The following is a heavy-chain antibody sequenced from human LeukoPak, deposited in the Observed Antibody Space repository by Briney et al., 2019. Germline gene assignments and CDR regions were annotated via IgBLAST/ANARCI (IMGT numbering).Heavy chain of an antibody. CDR3: ARDKGVRLTPFDY. D-gene: IGHD3-10*01. Sequence: PGGSLRLSCAASGFDFRAYEMNWVRQAPGKGLEWVAYFAGSDTTTYYADSVKGRFTISRDNARNSLYLHMNSLRAEDTAVYYCARDKGVRLTPFDYWGQGTLVTVSS. V-gene: IGHV3-48*03. J-gene: IGHJ4*02. CDR1: GFDFRAYE. CDR2: FAGSDTTT.